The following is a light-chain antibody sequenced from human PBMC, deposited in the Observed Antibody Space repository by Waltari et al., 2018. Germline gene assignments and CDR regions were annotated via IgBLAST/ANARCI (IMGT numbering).Light chain of an antibody. CDR2: AAS. V-gene: IGKV1-6*01. J-gene: IGKJ2*03. Sequence: IQITQSPSALSASVGDRFTISCRASQHIYSNLSWYQPKPGKAPKLLIYAASSLQRGIPCRFSGSGSGTDFTLTISSLQPEDSAAYYCQHYYDNPPYSFGQGTKVEIK. CDR1: QHIYSN. CDR3: QHYYDNPPYS.